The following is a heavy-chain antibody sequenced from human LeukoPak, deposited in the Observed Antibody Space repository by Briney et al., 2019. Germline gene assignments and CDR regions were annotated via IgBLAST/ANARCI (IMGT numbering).Heavy chain of an antibody. J-gene: IGHJ6*02. Sequence: SETLSLTCTVSGGSISSYYWSWIRQPPGKGLEWIGYIYYSGSTNYNPARKSRVTISVDTSKNQFSLKLSSVTAADTAVYYCARGHHYYYGMDVWGQGTTVTVSS. CDR3: ARGHHYYYGMDV. CDR1: GGSISSYY. CDR2: IYYSGST. V-gene: IGHV4-59*01.